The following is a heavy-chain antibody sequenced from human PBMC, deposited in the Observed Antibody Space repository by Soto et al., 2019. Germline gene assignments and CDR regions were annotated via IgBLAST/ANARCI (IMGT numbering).Heavy chain of an antibody. D-gene: IGHD2-2*01. CDR3: AGLSIVVVPAAILYWFDP. V-gene: IGHV4-59*08. CDR1: GGSISSYY. CDR2: IYYSGST. J-gene: IGHJ5*02. Sequence: SETLSLTCTVSGGSISSYYWSWIRQPPGKGLEWIGYIYYSGSTNYNPSLKSRVTISVDTSKNQFSLKLSSVTAADTAVYYCAGLSIVVVPAAILYWFDPWGQGTLVTVSS.